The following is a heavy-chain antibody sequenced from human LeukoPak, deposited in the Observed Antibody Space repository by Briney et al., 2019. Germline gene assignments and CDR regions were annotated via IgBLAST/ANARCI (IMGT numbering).Heavy chain of an antibody. J-gene: IGHJ6*02. V-gene: IGHV5-51*01. Sequence: GESLKISCKGSGYSFSRYWIGWVRQMPGKGLEWMGIIYPGDSDTRYSPSFQGQVTMSADKSISTAYLQWSGLKASDTAMYYCARGYSGYYYYYGMDVWGQGTTVTVTS. CDR3: ARGYSGYYYYYGMDV. CDR2: IYPGDSDT. D-gene: IGHD5-12*01. CDR1: GYSFSRYW.